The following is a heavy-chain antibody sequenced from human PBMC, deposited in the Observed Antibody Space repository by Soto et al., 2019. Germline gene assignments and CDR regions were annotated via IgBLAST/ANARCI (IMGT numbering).Heavy chain of an antibody. CDR2: IIPIFGTA. J-gene: IGHJ4*02. Sequence: GASVKVSCKASGGTFSSYAISWLRQAPGQGLEWMGGIIPIFGTANYAQKFQGRVTITADKSTSTAYMELSSLRSEDTAVYYCARLRINCSGGSCYSKEDYWGQGTLVTVSS. CDR1: GGTFSSYA. D-gene: IGHD2-15*01. V-gene: IGHV1-69*06. CDR3: ARLRINCSGGSCYSKEDY.